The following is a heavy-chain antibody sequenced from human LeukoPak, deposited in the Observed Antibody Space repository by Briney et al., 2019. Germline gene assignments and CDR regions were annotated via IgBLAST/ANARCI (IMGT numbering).Heavy chain of an antibody. CDR1: GGTFISYA. V-gene: IGHV1-69*13. Sequence: ASVKVSCKASGGTFISYAISWVRQAPGQGLEWMGGIIPIFGTANYAQKFQGRVTITADESTSTAYMELSSLRSEDTAVYYCARSAWFGDYFDYWGQGTLVTVSS. D-gene: IGHD3-10*01. CDR2: IIPIFGTA. J-gene: IGHJ4*02. CDR3: ARSAWFGDYFDY.